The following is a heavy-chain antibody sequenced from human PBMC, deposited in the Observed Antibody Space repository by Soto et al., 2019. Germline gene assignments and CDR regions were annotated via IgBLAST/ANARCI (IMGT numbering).Heavy chain of an antibody. CDR2: ISGGGGST. CDR3: VTRPPFDY. V-gene: IGHV3-23*01. J-gene: IGHJ4*02. Sequence: EVQLLESGGDLVQPGGSLRLSCAASGFTFTSYAMSWVRQAPGKGLEWVSAISGGGGSTYYADSVRGRFTISRDNSKNTLFLQMISLRAEDTAVYYCVTRPPFDYWGQGTLVTVSS. CDR1: GFTFTSYA.